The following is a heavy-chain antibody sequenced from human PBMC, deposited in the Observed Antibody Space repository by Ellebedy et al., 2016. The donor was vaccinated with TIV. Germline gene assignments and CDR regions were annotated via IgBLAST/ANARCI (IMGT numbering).Heavy chain of an antibody. Sequence: GESLKISCAASGFTFSIYAMSWFRQAPGKGLEWVSAIAGRGGGTYYADSVKGRFTISRDNSKNTLSLHMNSLIAEDTAVYYCAKGGWLENWGQGTLVTVSS. CDR2: IAGRGGGT. D-gene: IGHD5-12*01. CDR1: GFTFSIYA. CDR3: AKGGWLEN. V-gene: IGHV3-23*01. J-gene: IGHJ4*02.